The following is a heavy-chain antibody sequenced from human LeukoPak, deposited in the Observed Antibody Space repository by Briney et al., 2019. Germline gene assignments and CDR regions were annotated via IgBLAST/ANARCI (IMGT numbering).Heavy chain of an antibody. Sequence: GGSLRLSCAASGFTFSSYAMHWVRQAPGKGLEWVAVISYDGSNKYYADSVKGRFTVSRDNSKNTLFLQMNSLRAEDTAVYYCAKDGGLWVSAHWGDSWGRGTLVIVSS. CDR1: GFTFSSYA. J-gene: IGHJ4*02. CDR3: AKDGGLWVSAHWGDS. V-gene: IGHV3-30-3*01. CDR2: ISYDGSNK. D-gene: IGHD7-27*01.